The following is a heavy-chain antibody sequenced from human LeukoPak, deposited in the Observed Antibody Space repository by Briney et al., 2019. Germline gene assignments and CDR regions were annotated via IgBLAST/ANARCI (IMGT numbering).Heavy chain of an antibody. D-gene: IGHD4-17*01. CDR2: ISYDGSNK. CDR3: AKGEVGYGDYVGDAFDI. CDR1: GFTFSSYA. Sequence: GSLRLSCAASGFTFSSYAMHWVRQAPGKGLEWVAVISYDGSNKYYADSVKGRFTISRDNSKNTLYLQMYSLRAEDTAVYYCAKGEVGYGDYVGDAFDIWGQGTMVTVSS. V-gene: IGHV3-30-3*01. J-gene: IGHJ3*02.